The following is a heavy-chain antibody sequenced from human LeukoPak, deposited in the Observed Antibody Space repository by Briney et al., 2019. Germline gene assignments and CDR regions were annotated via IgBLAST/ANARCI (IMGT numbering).Heavy chain of an antibody. D-gene: IGHD3-10*01. V-gene: IGHV5-51*01. CDR3: ARLLGEYYFDS. CDR2: IYPGDSDT. J-gene: IGHJ4*02. Sequence: GESLKISCKGSGYIFTSSWIGWLRQMPGKGLEWMGIIYPGDSDTRYGPSFQGQVTISADKSITTAYLQWSSLKASDTAIYYCARLLGEYYFDSWGQGTLVTVSS. CDR1: GYIFTSSW.